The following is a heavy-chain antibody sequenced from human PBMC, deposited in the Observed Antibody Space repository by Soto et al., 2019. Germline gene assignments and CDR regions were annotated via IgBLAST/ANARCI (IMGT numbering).Heavy chain of an antibody. CDR3: ARPQGISGYFPIDY. Sequence: VGSLRLSGAASRFTFSSYLIHWVRQGPGKGLEWVAVIWYDGSNKYYADSVKGRFTISRDNSKNTLYLQMNSLRTEDTAVYYCARPQGISGYFPIDYWGQGTLVTV. J-gene: IGHJ4*02. D-gene: IGHD3-22*01. CDR1: RFTFSSYL. V-gene: IGHV3-33*01. CDR2: IWYDGSNK.